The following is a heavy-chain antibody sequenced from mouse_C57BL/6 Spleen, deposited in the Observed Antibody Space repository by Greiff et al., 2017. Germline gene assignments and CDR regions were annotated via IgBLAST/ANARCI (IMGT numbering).Heavy chain of an antibody. V-gene: IGHV1-22*01. Sequence: EVQLQQSGPELVKPGASVKMSCKASGYTFTDYNMHWVKQSHGKSLEWIGYINPNNGGTSYNQKFKGKATLTVNKSSSTAYMELRSLTSEDSAVYYCARGLYDGFGNWFAYWCQGTLVTVSA. J-gene: IGHJ3*01. CDR1: GYTFTDYN. CDR2: INPNNGGT. CDR3: ARGLYDGFGNWFAY. D-gene: IGHD2-3*01.